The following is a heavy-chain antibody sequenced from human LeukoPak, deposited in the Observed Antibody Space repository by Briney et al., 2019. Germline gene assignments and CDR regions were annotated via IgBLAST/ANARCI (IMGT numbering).Heavy chain of an antibody. V-gene: IGHV4-31*03. CDR3: ARAGSSGYLYLDY. CDR1: GGSISSGGYY. CDR2: IYYSGST. Sequence: SETLSLTCTVSGGSISSGGYYWSWIREHPGKGLEWIGYIYYSGSTYYNPSLKSRVTISVDTSKNQFSLKLSSVTAADTAVYYCARAGSSGYLYLDYWGQGTLVTVSS. J-gene: IGHJ4*02. D-gene: IGHD3-22*01.